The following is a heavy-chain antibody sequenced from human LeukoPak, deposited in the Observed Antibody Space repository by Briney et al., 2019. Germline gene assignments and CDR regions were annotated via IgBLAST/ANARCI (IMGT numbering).Heavy chain of an antibody. D-gene: IGHD6-13*01. CDR1: GFTFSSYT. J-gene: IGHJ4*02. V-gene: IGHV3-21*04. CDR3: AKDMGGGILDY. CDR2: ISASSYYI. Sequence: GGSLRLSCAASGFTFSSYTMNWVRQAPGKGLEWVSSISASSYYIYYADSVKGRFTISRDNSKNTLYLQMNSLRAEDTAVYYCAKDMGGGILDYWGQGTLVTVSS.